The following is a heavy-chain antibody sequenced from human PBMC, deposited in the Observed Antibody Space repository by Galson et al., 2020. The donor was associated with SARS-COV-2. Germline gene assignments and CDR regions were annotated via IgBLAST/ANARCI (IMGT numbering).Heavy chain of an antibody. CDR2: RNPNSGNT. D-gene: IGHD3-9*01. CDR1: GYTFSSYD. Sequence: ASVKVSCKASGYTFSSYDINWVRQATGQGLEWLGWRNPNSGNTGYAQKFQGRVTMTRNTSISTAYMELSSLRSEDTAVYYCARSRTTYYDILTGYYPRYYYYNMDVWGQGTTVTVSS. V-gene: IGHV1-8*01. CDR3: ARSRTTYYDILTGYYPRYYYYNMDV. J-gene: IGHJ6*02.